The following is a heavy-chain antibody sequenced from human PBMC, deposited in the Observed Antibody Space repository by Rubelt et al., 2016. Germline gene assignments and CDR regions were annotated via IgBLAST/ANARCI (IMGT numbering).Heavy chain of an antibody. CDR1: GYTFTSYA. Sequence: QVQLVQSGAEVKKPGASVKVSCKASGYTFTSYAMHWVRQAPGQRLEWMGWINAGNGNTKYSQKFQGRFTITRDTSASTAYMELSSLRSEDTAVYYCARMRGPYSSSGGEFDPWGQGTLVTVSS. CDR2: INAGNGNT. J-gene: IGHJ5*02. V-gene: IGHV1-3*01. D-gene: IGHD6-13*01. CDR3: ARMRGPYSSSGGEFDP.